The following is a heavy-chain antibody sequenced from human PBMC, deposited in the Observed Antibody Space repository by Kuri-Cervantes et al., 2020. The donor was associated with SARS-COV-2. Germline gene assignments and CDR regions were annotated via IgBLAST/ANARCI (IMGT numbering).Heavy chain of an antibody. CDR3: TTDVAGGYCSSTSCYPHYYYYGMDV. Sequence: LSLTCAASGFTFSNAWMSWVRQAPGKGLEWVGRIKSKTDGGTTDYAAPVKGRFTISRDDSKNTLYLQMNSLKTEDTAVYYCTTDVAGGYCSSTSCYPHYYYYGMDVWGQGTTVTVSS. J-gene: IGHJ6*02. CDR1: GFTFSNAW. D-gene: IGHD2-2*01. V-gene: IGHV3-15*01. CDR2: IKSKTDGGTT.